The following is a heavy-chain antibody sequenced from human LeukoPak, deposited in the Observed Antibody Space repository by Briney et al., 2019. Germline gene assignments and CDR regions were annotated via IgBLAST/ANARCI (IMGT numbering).Heavy chain of an antibody. Sequence: GASVKVSCKASGYTFTSYAMHWVRQAPGQRLEWMGWINAGNGNTKYSQEFQGRVTMTRDTSISTAYMELSRLRSDDTAVYYCARAVGPTMVRGAYNWFDPWGQGTLVTVSS. CDR1: GYTFTSYA. J-gene: IGHJ5*02. CDR3: ARAVGPTMVRGAYNWFDP. V-gene: IGHV1-3*01. CDR2: INAGNGNT. D-gene: IGHD3-10*01.